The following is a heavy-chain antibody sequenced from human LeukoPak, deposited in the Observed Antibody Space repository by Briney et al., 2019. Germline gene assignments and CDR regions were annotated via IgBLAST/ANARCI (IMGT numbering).Heavy chain of an antibody. V-gene: IGHV1-8*01. J-gene: IGHJ6*02. CDR3: ARSLPYYDFWSGKIGYYYYGMDV. CDR1: GYTFTSYD. CDR2: MNPNSGNT. D-gene: IGHD3-3*01. Sequence: ASVKVSCKASGYTFTSYDTNWVRQATGQGLEWMGWMNPNSGNTGYAQKFQGRVTMTRNTSISTAYMELSSLRSEDTAVYYCARSLPYYDFWSGKIGYYYYGMDVWGQGTTVTVS.